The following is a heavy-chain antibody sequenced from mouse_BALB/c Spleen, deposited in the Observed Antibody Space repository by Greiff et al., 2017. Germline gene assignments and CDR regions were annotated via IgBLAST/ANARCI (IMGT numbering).Heavy chain of an antibody. V-gene: IGHV5-6*01. CDR3: ARPGLGQSAMDY. Sequence: EVQLVESGGDLVKPGGSLKLSCAASGFTFSSYGMSWVRQTPDKRLEWVATISSGGSYTYYPDSVTGRVNISRDNAKNTLYLQMSSLKSEDTAMYYCARPGLGQSAMDYWGQGTSVTVSS. D-gene: IGHD4-1*01. CDR2: ISSGGSYT. J-gene: IGHJ4*01. CDR1: GFTFSSYG.